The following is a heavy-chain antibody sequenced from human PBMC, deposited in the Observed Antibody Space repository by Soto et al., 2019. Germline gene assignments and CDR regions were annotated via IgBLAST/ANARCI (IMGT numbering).Heavy chain of an antibody. CDR2: VNHSGST. D-gene: IGHD3-10*01. CDR1: GGSFSGYY. CDR3: ATGRSRSYFDY. V-gene: IGHV4-34*01. Sequence: SETLSLTCAVYGGSFSGYYWSWIRQPPGKGLEWIGEVNHSGSTNYNPSLKSRVTISVDTSKNQFSLNLSSVTAADTAVYYCATGRSRSYFDYWGQGTLVTVSS. J-gene: IGHJ4*02.